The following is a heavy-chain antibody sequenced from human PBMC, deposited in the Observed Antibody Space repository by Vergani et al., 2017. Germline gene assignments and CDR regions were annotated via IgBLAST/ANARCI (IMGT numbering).Heavy chain of an antibody. J-gene: IGHJ4*02. CDR3: AKDRSSGTKYYFDY. CDR2: ISGSGGST. Sequence: EVQLLESGGGLVQPGGSLRLSCAASGFTFSSYAMSWVRQAPGKGLEWVSAISGSGGSTYYADSVKGRFTISRDNSKHTRYLQMNSLRAEDTAVYYCAKDRSSGTKYYFDYWGQGTLVTVSS. V-gene: IGHV3-23*01. D-gene: IGHD3-22*01. CDR1: GFTFSSYA.